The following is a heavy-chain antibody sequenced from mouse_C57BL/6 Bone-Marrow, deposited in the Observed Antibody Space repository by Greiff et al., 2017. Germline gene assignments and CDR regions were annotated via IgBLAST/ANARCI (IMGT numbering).Heavy chain of an antibody. CDR2: IDPETGGT. Sequence: VKLVESGAELVRPGASVTLSCKASGYTFTDYEMHWVKQTPVHGLEWIGAIDPETGGTAYNQKFKGKAILTADKSSSTAYMELRSLTSEDSAVYYCTRFNYDLYDYAMDYGGQGTSVTVSA. V-gene: IGHV1-15*01. D-gene: IGHD2-4*01. J-gene: IGHJ4*01. CDR3: TRFNYDLYDYAMDY. CDR1: GYTFTDYE.